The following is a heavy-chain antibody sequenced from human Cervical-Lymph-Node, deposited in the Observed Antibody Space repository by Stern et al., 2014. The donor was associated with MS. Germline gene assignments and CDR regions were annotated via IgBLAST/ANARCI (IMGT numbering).Heavy chain of an antibody. CDR1: GFSLSTSGMR. CDR3: ARVSWSKIDF. CDR2: IDWNDEK. D-gene: IGHD3-3*01. J-gene: IGHJ4*02. Sequence: SGPALVKPTQTLTLTCTFSGFSLSTSGMRVSWIRQPPGRALEWLARIDWNDEKFYSTSLKTRLTISKDTSKNQVVLTMTNMDLLDTATYYCARVSWSKIDFWGQGTLVTVSS. V-gene: IGHV2-70*04.